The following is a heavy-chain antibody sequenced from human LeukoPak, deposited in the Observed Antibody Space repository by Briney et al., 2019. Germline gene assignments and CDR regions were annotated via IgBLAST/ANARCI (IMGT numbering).Heavy chain of an antibody. Sequence: SETLSLTCAVSGGSISSGGYSWSWIRQPPGKGLEWIGYIYHSGSTYYNPSLKSRVTISVDRSKNQFSLKLSSVTAADTAVYYCAPSYYLGYWGQGTLVTVSS. J-gene: IGHJ4*02. D-gene: IGHD1-26*01. CDR2: IYHSGST. CDR1: GGSISSGGYS. V-gene: IGHV4-30-2*01. CDR3: APSYYLGY.